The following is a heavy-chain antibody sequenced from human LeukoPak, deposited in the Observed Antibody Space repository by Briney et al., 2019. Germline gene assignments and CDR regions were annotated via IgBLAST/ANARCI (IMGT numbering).Heavy chain of an antibody. V-gene: IGHV1-18*01. CDR1: GYTFTSYA. CDR2: ISAHNGNT. Sequence: ASVKVSCKASGYTFTSYAMNWVRQAPGQGLEWMGWISAHNGNTNYAQKLQGRVTMTTDTSTSTAYMELRSLRSDDTAVYYCAASEDGPQGSWGQGTLVTVSS. J-gene: IGHJ4*02. D-gene: IGHD3-10*01. CDR3: AASEDGPQGS.